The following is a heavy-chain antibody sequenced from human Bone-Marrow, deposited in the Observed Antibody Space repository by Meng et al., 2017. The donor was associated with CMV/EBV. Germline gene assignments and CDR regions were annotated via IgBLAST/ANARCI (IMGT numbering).Heavy chain of an antibody. D-gene: IGHD5-18*01. V-gene: IGHV3-21*01. Sequence: GESLKISCAASGFTFSSYAMSWVRQAPGKGLEWVSYISSSGSYISYADSLKGRLTISRDNAKNSLYLQMNSLRAEDTAVYYCARPLDTTVGRWNFGYWGQGTLVTVSS. J-gene: IGHJ4*02. CDR1: GFTFSSYA. CDR3: ARPLDTTVGRWNFGY. CDR2: ISSSGSYI.